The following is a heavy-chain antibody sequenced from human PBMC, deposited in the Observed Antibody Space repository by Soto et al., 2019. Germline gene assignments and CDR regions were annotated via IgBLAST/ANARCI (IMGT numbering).Heavy chain of an antibody. CDR1: GGTFSIYT. Sequence: QVQLVQSGAEVKKPGSSVKVSCKASGGTFSIYTISWVRQAPGQGLEWMGRIIPILGLANYAQKFQGRVTITADKATSTAYMELSSLRSEDTAVYYCARDRIHDYGDYHNWFDPWGQGTLVTVSS. V-gene: IGHV1-69*08. CDR3: ARDRIHDYGDYHNWFDP. J-gene: IGHJ5*02. CDR2: IIPILGLA. D-gene: IGHD4-17*01.